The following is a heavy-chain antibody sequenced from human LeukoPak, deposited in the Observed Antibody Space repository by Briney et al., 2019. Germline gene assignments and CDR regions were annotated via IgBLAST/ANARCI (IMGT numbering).Heavy chain of an antibody. D-gene: IGHD2-15*01. J-gene: IGHJ4*02. Sequence: PGGSLRLSCAASGFTFNNYAMNWVRQAPGRGLEWVSSVNSASNFMYYADSVKGRFTISRDNAKSSLSLQMSSLGAEDTAMYYCARGPIECRGGSCYPHTFDYWGQGTLVTVSS. CDR3: ARGPIECRGGSCYPHTFDY. CDR1: GFTFNNYA. V-gene: IGHV3-21*01. CDR2: VNSASNFM.